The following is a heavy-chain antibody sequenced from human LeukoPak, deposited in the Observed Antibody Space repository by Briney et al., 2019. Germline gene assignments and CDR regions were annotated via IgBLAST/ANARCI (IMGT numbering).Heavy chain of an antibody. CDR1: GGTFSSYA. CDR3: ALQGGYYYDTDY. CDR2: IIPIFGTA. Sequence: AASVKVSCKASGGTFSSYAISWVRQAPGQGLEWMGGIIPIFGTANYAQKFQGRVTITADESTSTAYMELSSLRSEDTAVYYCALQGGYYYDTDYWGQGTLVTVSS. V-gene: IGHV1-69*13. D-gene: IGHD3-22*01. J-gene: IGHJ4*02.